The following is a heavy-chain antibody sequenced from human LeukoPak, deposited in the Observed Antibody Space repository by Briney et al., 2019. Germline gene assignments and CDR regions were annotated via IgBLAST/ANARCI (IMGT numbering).Heavy chain of an antibody. Sequence: GGSLRLSCAVSGFTFINAWMSWVRQAPGKGLEWVGHIKSKIDGGTTDYAAPVKGRFTISRDDSKNTLYLQMNSLKTEDTAVYYCTTDSSGPRGDYWGQGTLVTVSS. J-gene: IGHJ4*02. D-gene: IGHD3-22*01. V-gene: IGHV3-15*01. CDR3: TTDSSGPRGDY. CDR2: IKSKIDGGTT. CDR1: GFTFINAW.